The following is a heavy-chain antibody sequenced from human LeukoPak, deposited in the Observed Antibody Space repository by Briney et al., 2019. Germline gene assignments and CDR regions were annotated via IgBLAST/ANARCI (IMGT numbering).Heavy chain of an antibody. CDR3: AREHRIAARNWGRYFDY. J-gene: IGHJ4*02. CDR2: INPNSGGT. CDR1: GYTFTGYY. D-gene: IGHD6-6*01. V-gene: IGHV1-2*02. Sequence: ASVKVSCKASGYTFTGYYMHWVRQAPGQGLEWMGWINPNSGGTNYAQKFQGRVTMTRDTSISTAYMELSRLRSDDTAVYYCAREHRIAARNWGRYFDYWGQGTLVTVSP.